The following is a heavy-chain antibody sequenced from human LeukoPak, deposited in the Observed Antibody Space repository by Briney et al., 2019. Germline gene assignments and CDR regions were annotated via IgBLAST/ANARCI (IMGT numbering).Heavy chain of an antibody. J-gene: IGHJ4*02. CDR1: AFTFSNYW. Sequence: GGSLRLSCAGSAFTFSNYWMTWVRQAPGKGLEWVAHIKEDGGEKHYVDPVKGRFTISRDNAKNSLYLQMNSLRAEDTAMYYCVRDRGYCSGGTCYALWDYWGQGTLVTVSS. D-gene: IGHD2-15*01. V-gene: IGHV3-7*01. CDR2: IKEDGGEK. CDR3: VRDRGYCSGGTCYALWDY.